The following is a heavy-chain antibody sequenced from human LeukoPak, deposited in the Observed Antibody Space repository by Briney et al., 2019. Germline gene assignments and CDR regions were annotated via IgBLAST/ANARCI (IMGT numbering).Heavy chain of an antibody. V-gene: IGHV3-21*04. J-gene: IGHJ5*02. CDR2: ITGRSQHI. Sequence: PGGSLRLSCGASGFTFSSYSMNWARQPPGKGLEWVSSITGRSQHIYYTDSVKGRFTISRDNSKNTLYLQMNSLRAEDTAVYYCATGSGTWGQGTRVTVSS. CDR1: GFTFSSYS. CDR3: ATGSGT.